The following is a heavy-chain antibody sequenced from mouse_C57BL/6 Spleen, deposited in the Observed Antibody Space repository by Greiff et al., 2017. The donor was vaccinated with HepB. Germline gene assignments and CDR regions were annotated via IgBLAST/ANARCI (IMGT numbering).Heavy chain of an antibody. CDR2: INPSTGGT. Sequence: VQLKESGPELVKPGASVKISCKASGYSFTGYYMNWVKQSPEKSLEWIGEINPSTGGTTYNQKFKAKATLTVDKSSSTAYMQLKSLTSEDSAVYYCARSNSNYWYFDVWGTGTTVTVSS. CDR1: GYSFTGYY. CDR3: ARSNSNYWYFDV. J-gene: IGHJ1*03. D-gene: IGHD2-5*01. V-gene: IGHV1-42*01.